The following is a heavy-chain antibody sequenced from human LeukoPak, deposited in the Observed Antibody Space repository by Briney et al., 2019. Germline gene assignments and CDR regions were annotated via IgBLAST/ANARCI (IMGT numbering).Heavy chain of an antibody. J-gene: IGHJ4*02. V-gene: IGHV3-23*01. CDR1: GFTFSSYS. CDR3: AKDPKKYTGSDWGLLY. D-gene: IGHD1-26*01. Sequence: PRGSLRLSCAASGFTFSSYSMNWVRQAPGKGLEWVSAISGSGGSTYYADSVKGRFTISRDNSKNTLYLQMNSLRVEDTAVYYCAKDPKKYTGSDWGLLYWGQGTLVTVSS. CDR2: ISGSGGST.